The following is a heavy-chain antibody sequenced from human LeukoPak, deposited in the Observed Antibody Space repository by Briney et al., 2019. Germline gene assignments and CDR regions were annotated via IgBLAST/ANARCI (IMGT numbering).Heavy chain of an antibody. D-gene: IGHD3-9*01. V-gene: IGHV3-21*01. Sequence: GGSLRLSCAASGFTFSSYSMNWVRQAPGKGLEWVSSISSSSSYIYYADSVKGRSTISRDNAKNSLYLQMNSLRAEDTAVYYCARVGDYDILTGYEYTRTYFDYWGQGTLVTVSS. CDR2: ISSSSSYI. CDR3: ARVGDYDILTGYEYTRTYFDY. J-gene: IGHJ4*02. CDR1: GFTFSSYS.